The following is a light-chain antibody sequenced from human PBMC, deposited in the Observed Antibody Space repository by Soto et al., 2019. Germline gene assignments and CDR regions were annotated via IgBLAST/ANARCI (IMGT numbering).Light chain of an antibody. CDR2: EVS. J-gene: IGLJ1*01. V-gene: IGLV2-8*01. CDR1: SSDVGGYNY. Sequence: QSALTQPPSASGSPGQSVTISCTGTSSDVGGYNYVSWYQQHPGKAPKLMIYEVSKRPSGVPDRFSGSKSGNTASLTVSGLQAEDEADYYCSSYGGSIDVFGTGTKVTVL. CDR3: SSYGGSIDV.